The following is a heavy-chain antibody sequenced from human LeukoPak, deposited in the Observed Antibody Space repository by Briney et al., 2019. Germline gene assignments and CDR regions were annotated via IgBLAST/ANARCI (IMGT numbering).Heavy chain of an antibody. Sequence: ASVKVSCKISGYTLTELSMHWVRQAPGKGLEWMGGFDPEDGETIYAQKFQGRVAMTEDTSTDTAYMELSSLRSEDTAVYYCATVAPEDYYFDYWGQGTLVTVSS. D-gene: IGHD3/OR15-3a*01. CDR1: GYTLTELS. V-gene: IGHV1-24*01. CDR3: ATVAPEDYYFDY. CDR2: FDPEDGET. J-gene: IGHJ4*02.